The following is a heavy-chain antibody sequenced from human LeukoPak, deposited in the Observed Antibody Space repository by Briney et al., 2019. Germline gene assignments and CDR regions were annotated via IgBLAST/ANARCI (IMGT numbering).Heavy chain of an antibody. V-gene: IGHV3-23*01. CDR3: AKRSGYTTGWFFDF. J-gene: IGHJ4*02. CDR2: ISGSGDNT. CDR1: GFSFSSYA. Sequence: GGSLKLSCAASGFSFSSYAMSWVRQAPGKGLEWVSSISGSGDNTYYAESVKGRFTISRDNSKNTLFLQMNSLRAEDTAVFYCAKRSGYTTGWFFDFWGQGTPVTVSS. D-gene: IGHD6-19*01.